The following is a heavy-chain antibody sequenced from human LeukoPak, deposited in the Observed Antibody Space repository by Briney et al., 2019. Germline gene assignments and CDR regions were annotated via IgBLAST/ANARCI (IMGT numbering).Heavy chain of an antibody. CDR2: INHSGST. CDR1: GGSFSGYY. CDR3: ARGYCSGGSCYHFDAFDI. J-gene: IGHJ3*02. Sequence: PSETLSLTCAVYGGSFSGYYWSWIRQPPGKGREGIGEINHSGSTTYNPPLNSRGTISVDTTKNQLSLKLSSVTAADTAVYYCARGYCSGGSCYHFDAFDIWGQRTMVTVSS. D-gene: IGHD2-15*01. V-gene: IGHV4-34*01.